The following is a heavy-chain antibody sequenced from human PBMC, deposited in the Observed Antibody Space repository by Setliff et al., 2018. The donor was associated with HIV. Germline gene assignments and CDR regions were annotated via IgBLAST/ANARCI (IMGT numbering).Heavy chain of an antibody. CDR1: GFTFSNAW. J-gene: IGHJ5*02. CDR2: IYYSGST. V-gene: IGHV4-39*01. CDR3: ASRVYYYDSSGYLREEGFDP. Sequence: PGGSLRLSCAASGFTFSNAWMSWIRQPPGKGLEWIGSIYYSGSTYYNPSLKSRVTISVDTSKNQFSLKLSSVTAADAAVYYCASRVYYYDSSGYLREEGFDPWGQGTLVTVSS. D-gene: IGHD3-22*01.